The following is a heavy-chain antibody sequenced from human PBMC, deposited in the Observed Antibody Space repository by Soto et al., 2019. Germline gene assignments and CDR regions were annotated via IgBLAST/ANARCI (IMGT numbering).Heavy chain of an antibody. V-gene: IGHV1-69*13. CDR3: ARXLEYCSGGSCYSGTFDY. CDR1: GGTFSSYA. J-gene: IGHJ4*02. CDR2: IIPIFGTA. Sequence: SVKVSCKDSGGTFSSYAISWVRQAPGQGLEWMGGIIPIFGTANYAQKFQGRVTITADESMSTAYMELSSLRSEDTAVYYCARXLEYCSGGSCYSGTFDYWGQGTLVTVSS. D-gene: IGHD2-15*01.